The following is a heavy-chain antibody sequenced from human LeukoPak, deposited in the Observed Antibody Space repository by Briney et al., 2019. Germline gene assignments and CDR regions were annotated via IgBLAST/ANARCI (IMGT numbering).Heavy chain of an antibody. CDR1: GFTFSSYA. CDR2: ISCDGSNK. Sequence: GGSLRLSCAASGFTFSSYAMHWVRQAPGKGLEWVAVISCDGSNKYYADSVKGRFTISRDNSKNTLYLQMNSLRAEDTAVYYCARNRLPYCTNGVCSPDFDYWGQGTLVTVSS. J-gene: IGHJ4*02. D-gene: IGHD2-8*01. V-gene: IGHV3-30-3*01. CDR3: ARNRLPYCTNGVCSPDFDY.